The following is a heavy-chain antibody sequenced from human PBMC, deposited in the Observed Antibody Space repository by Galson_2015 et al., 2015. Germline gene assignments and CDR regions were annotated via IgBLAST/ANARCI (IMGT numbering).Heavy chain of an antibody. CDR1: GFTFSSYR. Sequence: SLRLSCAASGFTFSSYRMNWVRQAPGKGLEWVSYISSSSSTIYYADSVKGRFTISRDNAKNSLYLQMNSLRDEDTAVYYCAREPWELLDEKDYYYGMDVWGQGTTVTVSS. CDR2: ISSSSSTI. CDR3: AREPWELLDEKDYYYGMDV. J-gene: IGHJ6*02. D-gene: IGHD1-26*01. V-gene: IGHV3-48*02.